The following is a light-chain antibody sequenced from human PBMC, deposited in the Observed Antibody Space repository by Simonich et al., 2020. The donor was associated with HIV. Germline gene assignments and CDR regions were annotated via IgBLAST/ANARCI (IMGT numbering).Light chain of an antibody. CDR1: SSDVGGYNY. CDR2: DVS. CDR3: SSYTSSSTLV. Sequence: QSALTQPASVSGSPGQSITISCTGTSSDVGGYNYVSWDQQHPGKAPKLMIYDVSKRPSGVSNRFSGSKSGNTASLTISGLQAEDEAAYYCSSYTSSSTLVFGGGTKLTVL. V-gene: IGLV2-14*01. J-gene: IGLJ2*01.